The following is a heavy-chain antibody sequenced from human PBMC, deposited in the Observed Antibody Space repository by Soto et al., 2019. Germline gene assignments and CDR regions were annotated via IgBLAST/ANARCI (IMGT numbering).Heavy chain of an antibody. Sequence: PGESLKISCNGSGYSFTDYWISWVRQMPGKGLEWMGRIDPSDSYADYSPSFEGHVTISADKSTSTAYLQWSSLRASDSAIYYCAKRLSGPKDACNAYYSYGLDVWGQGTTVTVSS. J-gene: IGHJ6*02. V-gene: IGHV5-10-1*01. CDR3: AKRLSGPKDACNAYYSYGLDV. CDR1: GYSFTDYW. CDR2: IDPSDSYA. D-gene: IGHD2-2*01.